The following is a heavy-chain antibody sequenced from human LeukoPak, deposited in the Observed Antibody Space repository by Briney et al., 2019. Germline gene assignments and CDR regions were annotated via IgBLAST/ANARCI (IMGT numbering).Heavy chain of an antibody. V-gene: IGHV4-59*01. CDR3: ARDRASGWYPTEVVSDAFDI. Sequence: SETLSLTCTVSGGSISSYYWSWIRQPPGKGLEWIGYIYYSGSTNYNPSLKSRVTISVDTSKNQFSLKLSPVTAADTAVYYCARDRASGWYPTEVVSDAFDIWGQGTMVTVSS. D-gene: IGHD6-19*01. CDR2: IYYSGST. J-gene: IGHJ3*02. CDR1: GGSISSYY.